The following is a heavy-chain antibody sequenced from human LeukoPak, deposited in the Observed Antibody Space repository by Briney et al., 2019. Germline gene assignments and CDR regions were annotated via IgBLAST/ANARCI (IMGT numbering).Heavy chain of an antibody. D-gene: IGHD3-22*01. Sequence: GGSLRLSCAASGFTFSTYGMHWVRQAPGKGLEWVSFMEYDGSNKYYADSVKGRFTISRDNSKNTLYLQMNSLRPEDTSVYYCAKAAPMINHHYFDYWGQGTLVTVSP. CDR2: MEYDGSNK. CDR1: GFTFSTYG. CDR3: AKAAPMINHHYFDY. V-gene: IGHV3-30*02. J-gene: IGHJ4*02.